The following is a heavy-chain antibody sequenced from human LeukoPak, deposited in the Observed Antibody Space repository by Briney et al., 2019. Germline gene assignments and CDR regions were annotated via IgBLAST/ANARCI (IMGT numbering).Heavy chain of an antibody. CDR2: INAGNGNT. V-gene: IGHV1-3*01. D-gene: IGHD4-17*01. Sequence: VASVNVSCTASGYTFTSFAMHWVRQAPGQRLEWMGWINAGNGNTKYSQKFQDRVTITRDTSASTAYMELSSLRSEDTAVYYCARDTVTPWYHNGMDVWGQGTTVTVSS. CDR1: GYTFTSFA. CDR3: ARDTVTPWYHNGMDV. J-gene: IGHJ6*02.